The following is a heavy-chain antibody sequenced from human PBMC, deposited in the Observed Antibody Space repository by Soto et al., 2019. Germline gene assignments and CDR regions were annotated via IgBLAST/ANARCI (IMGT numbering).Heavy chain of an antibody. Sequence: GGSLRLSCSASGFIFNNYAMHWVRQAPGKGLEYVSAVSSYGGGSYYADSVKGRFTISRDNSKNTLYLQMSSLRAEDTAVYYCVKSHLDSSGHNNPPDAFDIWGQGTMVTVSS. CDR3: VKSHLDSSGHNNPPDAFDI. CDR2: VSSYGGGS. D-gene: IGHD3-22*01. V-gene: IGHV3-64D*08. J-gene: IGHJ3*02. CDR1: GFIFNNYA.